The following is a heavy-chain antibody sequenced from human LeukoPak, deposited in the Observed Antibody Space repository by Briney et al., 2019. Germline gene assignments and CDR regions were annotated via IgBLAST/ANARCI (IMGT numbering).Heavy chain of an antibody. J-gene: IGHJ3*02. Sequence: GGSPRLSCAASGFTFSSYAMSWVRQAPGKGLEWVSAISGSGGSTYYADSVKGRFTISRDNSKNTLYLQMNSLRAEDTAVYYCAIDYGDYIDAFGIWGQGTMVTVSS. CDR1: GFTFSSYA. D-gene: IGHD4-17*01. CDR3: AIDYGDYIDAFGI. CDR2: ISGSGGST. V-gene: IGHV3-23*01.